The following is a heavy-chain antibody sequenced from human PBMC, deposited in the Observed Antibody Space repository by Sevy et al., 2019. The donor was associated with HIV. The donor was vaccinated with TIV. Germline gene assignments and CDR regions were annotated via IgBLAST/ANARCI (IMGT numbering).Heavy chain of an antibody. CDR1: GFIFSNAW. CDR2: IKSKTDGGTT. CDR3: TTDPRYCSGGSCYHFDY. V-gene: IGHV3-15*01. J-gene: IGHJ4*02. D-gene: IGHD2-15*01. Sequence: GGSLRLSCAASGFIFSNAWMSWVRQAPGKGLEWVGRIKSKTDGGTTDYAAPVKGSFTISRDDSKNTLYLQMNSLKTEETAVYYCTTDPRYCSGGSCYHFDYWGQGTLVTVSS.